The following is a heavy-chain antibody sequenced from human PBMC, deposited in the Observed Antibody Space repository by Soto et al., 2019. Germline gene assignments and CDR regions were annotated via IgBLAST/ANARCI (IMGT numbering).Heavy chain of an antibody. CDR3: ARGRDYAFWSGLNWFDP. V-gene: IGHV1-8*01. CDR2: MNPNSGDT. Sequence: ASVKVSCKASGYTSTTYDINWVRQATGQGLEWMGWMNPNSGDTGYAEKFQGRVTMTRNTAINTAYMELNSLTSEDTAVYFCARGRDYAFWSGLNWFDPWGQGTLVTVSS. CDR1: GYTSTTYD. D-gene: IGHD3-3*01. J-gene: IGHJ5*02.